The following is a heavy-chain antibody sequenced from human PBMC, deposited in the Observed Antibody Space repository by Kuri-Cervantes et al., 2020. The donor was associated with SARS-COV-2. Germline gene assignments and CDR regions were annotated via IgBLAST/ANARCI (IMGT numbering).Heavy chain of an antibody. V-gene: IGHV3-48*01. CDR1: GFTFSSYS. Sequence: GESLKISCAASGFTFSSYSMNWVRQAPGKGLEWVSYISSSSSTIYYADSVKGRFTISRDNAKNSLYLQMNSLRAEVTAVYYCARETSGYEYYFDYWSQGTLVTVSS. CDR3: ARETSGYEYYFDY. CDR2: ISSSSSTI. J-gene: IGHJ4*02. D-gene: IGHD5-12*01.